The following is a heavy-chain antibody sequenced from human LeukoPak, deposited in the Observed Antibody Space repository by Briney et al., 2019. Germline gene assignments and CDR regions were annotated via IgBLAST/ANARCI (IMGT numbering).Heavy chain of an antibody. Sequence: GESLKISCKGSGYSFTSYWIGWVRQVPGKGLEWMGIIYPGDSDISDSPTFQGQVTISADKSISTAYLQWSSLKASDTAMYYCARHARSGRRSSYGVFDYWGQGTLVTVSS. J-gene: IGHJ4*02. CDR1: GYSFTSYW. D-gene: IGHD5-18*01. CDR3: ARHARSGRRSSYGVFDY. CDR2: IYPGDSDI. V-gene: IGHV5-51*01.